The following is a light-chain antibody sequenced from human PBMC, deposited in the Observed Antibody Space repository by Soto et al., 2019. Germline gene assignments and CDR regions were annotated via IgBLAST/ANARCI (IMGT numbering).Light chain of an antibody. J-gene: IGKJ2*01. CDR1: QSVSSN. CDR2: GAS. Sequence: EIVMTPSPATLSVSPGERATLSCRASQSVSSNLAWYHQKPGQAPRLLIYGASTRATGIPARFSGSGSGTEFTLTISSLQSEDFAVYYCQQYNGWPPYTFGEGTKLEIK. V-gene: IGKV3-15*01. CDR3: QQYNGWPPYT.